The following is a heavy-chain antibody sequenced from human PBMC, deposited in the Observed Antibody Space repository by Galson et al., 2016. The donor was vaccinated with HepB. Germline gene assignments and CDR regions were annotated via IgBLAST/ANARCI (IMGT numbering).Heavy chain of an antibody. Sequence: SVKVSCKASGYSFSNFPIHWVRQAPGQRPEWMGRINPGNSNTKYSKTLQGRFTITGDTSATTVYMALSSLSSEDTAVYYCATAVTPLQQFLNFWGQGTLVTVSS. CDR1: GYSFSNFP. CDR2: INPGNSNT. V-gene: IGHV1-3*01. J-gene: IGHJ4*02. D-gene: IGHD3/OR15-3a*01. CDR3: ATAVTPLQQFLNF.